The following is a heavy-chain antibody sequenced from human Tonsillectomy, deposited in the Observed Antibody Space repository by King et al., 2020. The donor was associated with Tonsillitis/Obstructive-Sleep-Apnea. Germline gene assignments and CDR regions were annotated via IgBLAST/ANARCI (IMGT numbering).Heavy chain of an antibody. CDR2: FVGVSSYI. V-gene: IGHV3-21*01. D-gene: IGHD7-27*01. J-gene: IGHJ3*02. CDR3: ASLLGAFDI. Sequence: VQLVESGGGLVKPGGSLRLSCAASGFTFSTYSMNWVRQPPGRGWGWFSSFVGVSSYIYYADSVKGRFTISRDNAKNSLYLQMNSLRAEDTAVYYCASLLGAFDIWGQGTMVTVSS. CDR1: GFTFSTYS.